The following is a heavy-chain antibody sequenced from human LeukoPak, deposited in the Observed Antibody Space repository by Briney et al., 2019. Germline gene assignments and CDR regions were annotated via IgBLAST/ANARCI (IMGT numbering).Heavy chain of an antibody. J-gene: IGHJ4*02. V-gene: IGHV3-21*01. Sequence: KTGGSLRLSCAASGFTFSSYNMNWVRQAPGKGLEWVSSISSSSSYIYHADSVKGRFTIYRDNAKNSLYLQMNSLRAEDTAVYYCARALEVGASKWGQGTLVTVSS. CDR1: GFTFSSYN. CDR3: ARALEVGASK. CDR2: ISSSSSYI. D-gene: IGHD1-26*01.